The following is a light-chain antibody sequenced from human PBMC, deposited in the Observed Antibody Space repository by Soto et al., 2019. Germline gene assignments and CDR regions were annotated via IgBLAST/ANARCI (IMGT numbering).Light chain of an antibody. CDR2: KAT. J-gene: IGKJ5*01. V-gene: IGKV1-5*03. CDR3: QEYDGAPPIT. Sequence: DMQMTQSPSALSPSVGDRVTITCRVSQSITTWLAWYQQKPGKAPKLLIYKATNLQSGVPSRFSGGGSGTEFSLTISSLQPDDVAVYYCQEYDGAPPITFGLGTRLEI. CDR1: QSITTW.